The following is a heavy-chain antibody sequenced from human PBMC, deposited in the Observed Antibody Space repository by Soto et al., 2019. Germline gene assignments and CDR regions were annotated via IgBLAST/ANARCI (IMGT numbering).Heavy chain of an antibody. CDR2: ISAYNGNT. CDR3: ARDWGNYYYGMDV. J-gene: IGHJ6*02. Sequence: ASVKVSCKASGYTFTSYGISWVRQAPGQGLEWMGWISAYNGNTNYAQKLQGRVTMTTDTSTSTAHMELSSLRSDDTAVYYCARDWGNYYYGMDVWGQGTTVTVSS. CDR1: GYTFTSYG. V-gene: IGHV1-18*01. D-gene: IGHD7-27*01.